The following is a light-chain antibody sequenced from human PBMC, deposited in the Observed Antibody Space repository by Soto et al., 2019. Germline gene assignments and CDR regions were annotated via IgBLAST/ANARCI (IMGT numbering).Light chain of an antibody. V-gene: IGLV2-14*01. CDR2: EVS. J-gene: IGLJ3*02. CDR1: TSDIGGYNY. CDR3: SSYTRGSTLV. Sequence: QSALTQPPSASGSPGQSVTISCTGTTSDIGGYNYVSWYQQHPDKAPKLMIYEVSNRPSGVSNRFSGSKSGNTASLTISGLQSEDEGNYYCSSYTRGSTLVFGGGTKVTVL.